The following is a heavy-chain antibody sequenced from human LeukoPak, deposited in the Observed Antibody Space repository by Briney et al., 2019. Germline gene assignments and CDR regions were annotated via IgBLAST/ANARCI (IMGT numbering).Heavy chain of an antibody. J-gene: IGHJ4*02. CDR2: IRSKANNYAT. CDR1: GFIFSGSA. V-gene: IGHV3-73*01. CDR3: VRDSSSEGPFDY. Sequence: GGSLRLSCAASGFIFSGSAVHWVRQASGKGLEWIGRIRSKANNYATAYADSLKGSFTVSRDDSKNTAYLQMNSLKPEDTAVYYCVRDSSSEGPFDYWGQGTLVTASS. D-gene: IGHD6-6*01.